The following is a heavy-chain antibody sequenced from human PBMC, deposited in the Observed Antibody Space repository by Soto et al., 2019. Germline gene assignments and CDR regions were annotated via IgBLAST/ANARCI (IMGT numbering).Heavy chain of an antibody. V-gene: IGHV1-3*01. CDR3: ARNRDTRSSNYYYYDMDV. D-gene: IGHD5-18*01. Sequence: GASVKVSCKASGYTFTRYAIHWVRQAPGQRLEWMGWINAGIGNTKYSQKFQGRVTITRDTSASTAYMELSSLRSEDTAVYYCARNRDTRSSNYYYYDMDVWGQGTTVTVSS. CDR2: INAGIGNT. CDR1: GYTFTRYA. J-gene: IGHJ6*02.